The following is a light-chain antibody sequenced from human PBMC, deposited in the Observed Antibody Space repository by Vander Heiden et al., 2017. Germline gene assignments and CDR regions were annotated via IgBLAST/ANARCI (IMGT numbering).Light chain of an antibody. CDR1: SSNIGINY. V-gene: IGLV1-51*02. CDR2: DNN. CDR3: GKSGSRLSAVV. J-gene: IGLJ3*02. Sequence: QSVLTPPPSVSAAPGQKVTISCSGSSSNIGINYVSWYQQLPGTETTLRFEDNNKRPSGIPDRFAGSKAGTYATLAINGLQTGDEAQYDGGKSGSRLSAVVFGGGTKLTVL.